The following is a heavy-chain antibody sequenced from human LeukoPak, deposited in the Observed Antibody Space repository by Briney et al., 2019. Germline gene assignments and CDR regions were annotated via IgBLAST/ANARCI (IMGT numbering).Heavy chain of an antibody. J-gene: IGHJ4*02. CDR3: ARVRYDFWSGYSQPIDY. CDR2: MYYSGST. V-gene: IGHV4-39*01. CDR1: GGSISSNSYY. Sequence: SETLSLTCTVSGGSISSNSYYWGWIRQPPGKGLERIGSMYYSGSTYYNPSLKSRVTISVDTSKNQFPLKLSSVTAADTAVYYCARVRYDFWSGYSQPIDYWGQGILVTVSS. D-gene: IGHD3-3*01.